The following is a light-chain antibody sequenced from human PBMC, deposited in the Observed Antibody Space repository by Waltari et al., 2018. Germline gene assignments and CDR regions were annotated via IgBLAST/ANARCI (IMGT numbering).Light chain of an antibody. Sequence: QSALTQPASVSGSPGQSIPIPSPGTRSDAGGYDFVSWFQQHPGQAPKVLIYDANTRPSGVPDRFSGSKSGNTASLTISGLQAEDEADYYCCSYAGSPYVFGTGTKVTVL. V-gene: IGLV2-11*01. J-gene: IGLJ1*01. CDR1: RSDAGGYDF. CDR2: DAN. CDR3: CSYAGSPYV.